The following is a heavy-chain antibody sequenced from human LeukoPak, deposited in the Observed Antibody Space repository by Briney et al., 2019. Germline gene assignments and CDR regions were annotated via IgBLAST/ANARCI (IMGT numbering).Heavy chain of an antibody. D-gene: IGHD6-13*01. CDR3: ARHRSIAAAGNYYYYMDV. Sequence: GASVKVSCKASGYTFTSYGISWVRQAPGQGLEWMGWISAYNGNTNYAQKLQGRVTMTTDTSTSTAYMELRSLRSDDTAVYYCARHRSIAAAGNYYYYMDVWGKGTTVTVSS. J-gene: IGHJ6*03. CDR1: GYTFTSYG. CDR2: ISAYNGNT. V-gene: IGHV1-18*01.